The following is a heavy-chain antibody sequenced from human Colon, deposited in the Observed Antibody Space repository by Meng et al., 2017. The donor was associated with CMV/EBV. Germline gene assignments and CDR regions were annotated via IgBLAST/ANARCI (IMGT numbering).Heavy chain of an antibody. CDR2: ISHSGST. J-gene: IGHJ6*02. Sequence: SETLSLTCAVYGGSVSGFYWTWIRQPPGKGLEWIGAISHSGSTNYNPSLKSRVIISVDTSKKQFSLKLTSVTAADTAIYYCARGMGYTDTPKLLGSRRPKDYYYGLDVWGQGTTVTVSS. D-gene: IGHD3-16*01. CDR1: GGSVSGFY. CDR3: ARGMGYTDTPKLLGSRRPKDYYYGLDV. V-gene: IGHV4-34*01.